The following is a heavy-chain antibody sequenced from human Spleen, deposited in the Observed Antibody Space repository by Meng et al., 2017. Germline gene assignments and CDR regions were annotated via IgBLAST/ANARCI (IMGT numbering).Heavy chain of an antibody. D-gene: IGHD2-15*01. CDR3: ARDKGDCSGGSCYSRIDY. CDR2: ISSSSSYI. Sequence: GESLKISCTASGFTFSSYAMSWVRQAPGKGLEWVSSISSSSSYIYYADSVKGRFTISRDNAKNSLYLQMNSLRAEDTAVYYCARDKGDCSGGSCYSRIDYWGQGTLVTVSS. CDR1: GFTFSSYA. J-gene: IGHJ4*02. V-gene: IGHV3-21*01.